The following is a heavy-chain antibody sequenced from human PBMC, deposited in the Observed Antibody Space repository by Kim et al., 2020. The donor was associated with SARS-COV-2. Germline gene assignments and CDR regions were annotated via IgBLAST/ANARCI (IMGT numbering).Heavy chain of an antibody. CDR3: AGRVGSGYFNFEY. V-gene: IGHV3-23*01. Sequence: GGSLRLSCAASGFTFSSYGMRWVRQAPGKGLEWVSAISDSGDVTASADSVEGRFTISRDNFKNTLFLQMNSLRAEDTAVYYCAGRVGSGYFNFEYWGQGTLVTVSS. CDR1: GFTFSSYG. J-gene: IGHJ4*02. D-gene: IGHD3-22*01. CDR2: ISDSGDVT.